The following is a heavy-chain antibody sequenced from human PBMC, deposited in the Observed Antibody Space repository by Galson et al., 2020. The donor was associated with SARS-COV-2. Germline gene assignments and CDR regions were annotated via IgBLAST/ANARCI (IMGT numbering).Heavy chain of an antibody. CDR1: TFMFNGYG. J-gene: IGHJ6*02. Sequence: GESLKISCGTYTFMFNGYGLNWVRQAPGKGLEWVSFISSSASYIYYADSVKGRFTISRDNAKNSLFLQMNSLRAEDTAVYYCARVKSESMTTLIDYYNGMDVWGQGTTVIVSS. CDR3: ARVKSESMTTLIDYYNGMDV. CDR2: ISSSASYI. D-gene: IGHD2-21*01. V-gene: IGHV3-21*01.